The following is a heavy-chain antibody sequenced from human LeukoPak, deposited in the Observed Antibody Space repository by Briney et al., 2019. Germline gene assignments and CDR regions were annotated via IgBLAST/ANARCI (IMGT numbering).Heavy chain of an antibody. Sequence: GGSLRLSCAASGFTFSSYAMSWVRQAPGKGLEWVSGISGSGTSTYYADSVKGRFTISRDNSKNTLYLQMNSLRAEDTAVYYCASRNYYDSSGYYYYYFDYWGQGILVTVSS. CDR1: GFTFSSYA. CDR2: ISGSGTST. J-gene: IGHJ4*02. CDR3: ASRNYYDSSGYYYYYFDY. D-gene: IGHD3-22*01. V-gene: IGHV3-23*01.